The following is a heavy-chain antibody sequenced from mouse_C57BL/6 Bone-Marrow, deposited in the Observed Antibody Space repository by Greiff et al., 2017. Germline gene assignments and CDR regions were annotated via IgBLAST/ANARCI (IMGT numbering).Heavy chain of an antibody. D-gene: IGHD2-1*01. CDR1: GYTFTDYY. V-gene: IGHV1-19*01. CDR2: INPYNGGT. Sequence: VQLQQSGPVLVKPGASVKMSCKASGYTFTDYYMNWVKQSHGKSLEWIGDINPYNGGTSYNQKFKGKATLTVDKSSSTAYMELNRLTSEDSAVYYCGRGGGNYLYAMDYWGQGTSVTVSS. CDR3: GRGGGNYLYAMDY. J-gene: IGHJ4*01.